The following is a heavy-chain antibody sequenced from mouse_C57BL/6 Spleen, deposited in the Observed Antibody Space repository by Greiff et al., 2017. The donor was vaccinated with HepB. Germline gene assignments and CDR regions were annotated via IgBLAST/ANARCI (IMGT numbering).Heavy chain of an antibody. Sequence: VHVKQSVAELVRPGASVKLSCTASGFNIKNTYMHWVKQRPEQGLEWIGRIDPANGHTKYAPKFPGKATIPADTSSHTAYLQRSSLTSEDTAISYCASLHDGYCGVWGTGTTVTVSS. V-gene: IGHV14-3*01. CDR3: ASLHDGYCGV. CDR2: IDPANGHT. J-gene: IGHJ1*03. CDR1: GFNIKNTY.